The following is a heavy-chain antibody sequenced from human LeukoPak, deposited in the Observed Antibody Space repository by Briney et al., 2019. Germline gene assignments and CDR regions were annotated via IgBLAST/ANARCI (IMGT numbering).Heavy chain of an antibody. CDR2: IRSKAYGGTT. CDR1: GFTFSSYS. Sequence: GGSLRLSCAASGFTFSSYSMNWVRQAPGKGLEWVGFIRSKAYGGTTEYAASVKGRFTISRDDSKSIAYLQMNSLKTEDTAVYYCTRVGYYGSGSYYPKGAFDYWGQGTLVTVSS. V-gene: IGHV3-49*04. CDR3: TRVGYYGSGSYYPKGAFDY. J-gene: IGHJ4*02. D-gene: IGHD3-10*01.